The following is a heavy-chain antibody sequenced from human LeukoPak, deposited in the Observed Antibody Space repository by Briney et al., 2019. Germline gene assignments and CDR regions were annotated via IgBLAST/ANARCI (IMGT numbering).Heavy chain of an antibody. CDR1: GGSISSYY. CDR3: ARAVSSGWLYYFDY. D-gene: IGHD6-19*01. V-gene: IGHV4-59*01. J-gene: IGHJ4*02. CDR2: IYYSGST. Sequence: SETLSLTCTVSGGSISSYYWSWIRQPPGKGLEWIGYIYYSGSTNYNPSLKSRVTISVDTSKNQFSLKLSSVTAADTAVYYCARAVSSGWLYYFDYWGQGTLVTVSS.